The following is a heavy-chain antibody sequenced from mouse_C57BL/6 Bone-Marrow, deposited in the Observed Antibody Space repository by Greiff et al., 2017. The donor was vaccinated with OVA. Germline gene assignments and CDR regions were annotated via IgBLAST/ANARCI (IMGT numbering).Heavy chain of an antibody. CDR2: IDPETGGT. Sequence: QVQLQQPGAELVRPGASVTLSCKASGYTFTDYEMHWVKQTPVHGLEWIGAIDPETGGTAYNQKFKGKAILTADKSSSTAYMELRSLTSEDSAVYYCTRNYSNSAWFAYWGQGTLVTVSA. CDR1: GYTFTDYE. D-gene: IGHD2-5*01. CDR3: TRNYSNSAWFAY. J-gene: IGHJ3*01. V-gene: IGHV1-15*01.